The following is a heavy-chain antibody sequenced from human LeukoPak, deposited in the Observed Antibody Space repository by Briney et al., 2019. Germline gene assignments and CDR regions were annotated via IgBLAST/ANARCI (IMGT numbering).Heavy chain of an antibody. Sequence: PGGSLRLSCAASGFTFSNAWMSWVRQAPGKGLEWVGFIRSKAYGGTTEYAASVKGRFTISRDDSKSIAYLQMNSLKTEDTAVYYCTRFSGITGTTPYYYYYYMDVWGKGTTVTISS. CDR3: TRFSGITGTTPYYYYYYMDV. CDR2: IRSKAYGGTT. V-gene: IGHV3-49*04. J-gene: IGHJ6*03. D-gene: IGHD1-20*01. CDR1: GFTFSNAW.